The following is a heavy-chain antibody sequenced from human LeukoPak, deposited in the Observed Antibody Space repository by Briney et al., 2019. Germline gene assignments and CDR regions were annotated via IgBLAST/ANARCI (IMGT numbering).Heavy chain of an antibody. CDR2: MNPNSGNT. CDR3: ARLGCSSTSCYFDY. V-gene: IGHV1-8*01. CDR1: GYTFTSYD. J-gene: IGHJ4*02. D-gene: IGHD2-2*01. Sequence: ASVKVSCKASGYTFTSYDINWVRQATGQGLEWMGWMNPNSGNTGYAQKFQGRVTMTRDTSTSTVYMELSSLRSEDTAVYYCARLGCSSTSCYFDYWGQGTLVTVSS.